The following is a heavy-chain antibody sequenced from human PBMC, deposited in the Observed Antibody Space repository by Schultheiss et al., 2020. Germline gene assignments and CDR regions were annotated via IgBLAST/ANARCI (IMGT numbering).Heavy chain of an antibody. CDR3: ALGDIVGATEWFDP. D-gene: IGHD1-26*01. J-gene: IGHJ5*02. Sequence: SETLSLTCTVSGGSISSGSYYWSWIRQPAGKGLEWIGRIYTSGSTNYNPSLKSRVTISVDTSKNQFFLKLSSVTAADTAVYYCALGDIVGATEWFDPWGQGTLVTVSS. V-gene: IGHV4-61*02. CDR2: IYTSGST. CDR1: GGSISSGSYY.